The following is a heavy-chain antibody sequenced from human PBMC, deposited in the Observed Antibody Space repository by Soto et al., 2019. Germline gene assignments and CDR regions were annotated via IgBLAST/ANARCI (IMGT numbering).Heavy chain of an antibody. J-gene: IGHJ5*02. V-gene: IGHV3-48*01. CDR3: ARDTSPLVVRPPYNWFDP. Sequence: GGSLRLSCAASGFTFSSYSMNWVRQAPGKGLEWVSYISSSSSTIYYADSVKGRFTISRDNAKNSLYLQMNSLRAEDTAVYYCARDTSPLVVRPPYNWFDPWGQGTLVTVSS. D-gene: IGHD3-22*01. CDR2: ISSSSSTI. CDR1: GFTFSSYS.